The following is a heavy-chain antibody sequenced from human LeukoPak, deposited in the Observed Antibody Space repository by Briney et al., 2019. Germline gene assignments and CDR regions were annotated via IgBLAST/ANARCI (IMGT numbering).Heavy chain of an antibody. Sequence: GGYLRLSCAASGFIFSNYGIHWVRQAPGKGLEWVAFIQSDGSDEFYADSAKGRFTISRDNSKNTLYLQMNSLRVEDTAVYYCAKERKLLPFDYWGQGTLVTVSS. CDR2: IQSDGSDE. V-gene: IGHV3-30*02. CDR3: AKERKLLPFDY. D-gene: IGHD4-23*01. J-gene: IGHJ4*02. CDR1: GFIFSNYG.